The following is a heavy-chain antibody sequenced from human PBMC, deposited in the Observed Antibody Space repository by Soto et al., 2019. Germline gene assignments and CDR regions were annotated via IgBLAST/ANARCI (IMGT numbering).Heavy chain of an antibody. CDR2: ISAYNGNT. V-gene: IGHV1-18*01. Sequence: ASVKVSCKASGHTFTSYGISWVRQAPGQGLEWMGWISAYNGNTNYAQKLQGRVTMTKDTSTSTAYMELRSLRSDDTAVYYCATVQKWGPEFDYWGQGTLVTVSS. CDR3: ATVQKWGPEFDY. J-gene: IGHJ4*02. D-gene: IGHD1-26*01. CDR1: GHTFTSYG.